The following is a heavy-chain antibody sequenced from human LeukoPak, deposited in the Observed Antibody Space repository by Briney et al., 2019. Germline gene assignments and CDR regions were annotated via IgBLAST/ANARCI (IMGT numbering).Heavy chain of an antibody. CDR1: GYTFTGYY. D-gene: IGHD2-2*01. CDR3: ARVQYQLLFEGNWFDP. CDR2: INPNSGDT. V-gene: IGHV1-2*02. J-gene: IGHJ5*02. Sequence: ASVKVSCKASGYTFTGYYIHWVRQAPGQGLEWKGWINPNSGDTHYAQKFQGRVTMTRDTSISTAYMDLNSLISDDTAVYYCARVQYQLLFEGNWFDPWGQGALVTVSS.